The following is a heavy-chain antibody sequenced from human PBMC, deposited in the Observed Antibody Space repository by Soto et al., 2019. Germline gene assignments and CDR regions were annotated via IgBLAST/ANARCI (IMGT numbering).Heavy chain of an antibody. D-gene: IGHD2-2*01. CDR1: GYTFTHG. V-gene: IGHV1-18*01. CDR2: ISGYDGKT. Sequence: QVQVVQSGAEVKRPGASVIVSCKTSGYTFTHGINWVRQAPGQGLEWMGWISGYDGKTNYAQMLQDRVTMTTDVSTSTGYRELRSLKSDATAVYYCAGGLGVPAAIGYWGQGTLVTVSS. J-gene: IGHJ4*02. CDR3: AGGLGVPAAIGY.